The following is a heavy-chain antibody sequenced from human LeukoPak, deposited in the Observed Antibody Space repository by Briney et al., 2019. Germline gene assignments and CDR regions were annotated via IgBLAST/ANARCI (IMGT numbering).Heavy chain of an antibody. Sequence: PSETLSLTCTVSGVSIGSHYWSWIRQSPGKGLEWIGCVYNSGTTVYNPSLTGRVTISVDTPKNQYSLKLRSVTAADAAVYYCARDAYWGQGILVTVSS. V-gene: IGHV4-59*11. J-gene: IGHJ4*02. CDR1: GVSIGSHY. CDR2: VYNSGTT. CDR3: ARDAY.